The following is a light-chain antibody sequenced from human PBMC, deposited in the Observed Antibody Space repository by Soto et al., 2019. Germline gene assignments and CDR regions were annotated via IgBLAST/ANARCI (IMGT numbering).Light chain of an antibody. Sequence: EIVMTQSPSTLSVSPGERATLSCRASQSVSSNLAWYQQKPGQAPRLLIYGASTRDTGIPARFSGSGSGTEFTLTISSLQSEDFAVYYWQQYNNWPLTFGQGTKVEIK. CDR2: GAS. J-gene: IGKJ1*01. CDR3: QQYNNWPLT. V-gene: IGKV3-15*01. CDR1: QSVSSN.